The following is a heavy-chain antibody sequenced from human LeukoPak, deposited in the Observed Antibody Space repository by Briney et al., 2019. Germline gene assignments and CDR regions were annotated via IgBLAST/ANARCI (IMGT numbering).Heavy chain of an antibody. Sequence: SETLSLTCTVSGGSISSYYWSWIRQPAGKGLEWIGRIYSSGGTKYNPSLKSRVTVSMDTSKNQFSLKLNSLTAADTAVYYCARGVVASTSGAFDIWGQGTMVTVSS. D-gene: IGHD2-15*01. CDR2: IYSSGGT. J-gene: IGHJ3*02. CDR3: ARGVVASTSGAFDI. V-gene: IGHV4-4*07. CDR1: GGSISSYY.